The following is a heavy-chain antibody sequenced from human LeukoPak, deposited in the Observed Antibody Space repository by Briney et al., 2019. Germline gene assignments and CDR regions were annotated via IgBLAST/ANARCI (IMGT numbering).Heavy chain of an antibody. D-gene: IGHD5-24*01. J-gene: IGHJ3*02. CDR3: ARGPGKGGGYNTRGNAFDI. CDR2: ISAYNGNT. CDR1: GYTFTSYG. V-gene: IGHV1-18*01. Sequence: ASVKVSCKASGYTFTSYGISWVRQAPGQGLEWMGWISAYNGNTNYAQKLQGRVTMTTDTSTSTAYMELRSLRSDDTAVYYCARGPGKGGGYNTRGNAFDIWGQGTMVTVSS.